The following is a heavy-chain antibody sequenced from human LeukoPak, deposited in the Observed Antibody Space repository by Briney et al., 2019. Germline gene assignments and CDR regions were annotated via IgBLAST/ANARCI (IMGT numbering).Heavy chain of an antibody. J-gene: IGHJ4*02. V-gene: IGHV5-51*01. CDR2: IYPGDSDT. CDR3: ARSHGAAAGRFDY. CDR1: GYSFTSYW. Sequence: GESLKISCQGLGYSFTSYWIGWVRQMPGKGLEWMGIIYPGDSDTRYSPSFQGQVTISADKSISTAYLQWSSLKASDTAMYYCARSHGAAAGRFDYWGQGTLVTVSS. D-gene: IGHD6-13*01.